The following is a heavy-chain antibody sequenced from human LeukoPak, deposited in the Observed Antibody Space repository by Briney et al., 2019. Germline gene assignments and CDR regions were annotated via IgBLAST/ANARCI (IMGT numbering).Heavy chain of an antibody. J-gene: IGHJ6*03. V-gene: IGHV3-53*01. D-gene: IGHD2-8*02. Sequence: GGSLRLSCAASGFSVSSNYMNWVRQAPGKGLECVSVISSAGSIYYADSVKGRFTISRDNSKNTLYLQMNSLRAEDTAIYYCAKGSTDYYYYYYMEVWGKGTTVTVSS. CDR3: AKGSTDYYYYYYMEV. CDR1: GFSVSSNY. CDR2: ISSAGSI.